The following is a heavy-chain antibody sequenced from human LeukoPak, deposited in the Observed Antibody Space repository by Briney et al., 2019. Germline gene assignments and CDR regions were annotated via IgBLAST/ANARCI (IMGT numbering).Heavy chain of an antibody. CDR1: GFTFSTFA. J-gene: IGHJ4*02. V-gene: IGHV3-23*01. Sequence: GGSLRLSCAASGFTFSTFAMIWVRQPPGKGLEWVSSIFPSGGEIHYADSVKGRFTISRDNSKNTLYLQMNSLRAEDTAVYYCAKNVGYDILTGHDFDYWGQGTLVTVSS. CDR2: IFPSGGEI. CDR3: AKNVGYDILTGHDFDY. D-gene: IGHD3-9*01.